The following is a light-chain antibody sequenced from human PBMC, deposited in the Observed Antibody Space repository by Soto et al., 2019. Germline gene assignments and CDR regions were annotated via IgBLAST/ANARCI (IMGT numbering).Light chain of an antibody. CDR3: AAWDGSLNGVV. V-gene: IGLV2-14*01. Sequence: QSVLTQPASVSGSPGQSITISCTGTSSDVGGYNYVSWYQQHPGKAPKLLVYSSNLRPSGVPDRFSGSKSGTSASLAISGLQSEDESDYYCAAWDGSLNGVVFGGGTKLTVL. CDR1: SSDVGGYNY. J-gene: IGLJ2*01. CDR2: SSN.